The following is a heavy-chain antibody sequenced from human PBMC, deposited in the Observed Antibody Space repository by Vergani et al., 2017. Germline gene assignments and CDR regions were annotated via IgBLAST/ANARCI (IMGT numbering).Heavy chain of an antibody. CDR1: GYSISSGYY. Sequence: QVQLQESGPGLVKPSETLSLTCAVSGYSISSGYYWGWIRQPPGKGLEWIGSIYHSGSTYYNPSLKSRVTISVDTSTNQFSLKLSSVTAADTAVYYCARLIMGFDPWGQGTLVTVSS. J-gene: IGHJ5*02. CDR3: ARLIMGFDP. D-gene: IGHD4/OR15-4a*01. V-gene: IGHV4-38-2*01. CDR2: IYHSGST.